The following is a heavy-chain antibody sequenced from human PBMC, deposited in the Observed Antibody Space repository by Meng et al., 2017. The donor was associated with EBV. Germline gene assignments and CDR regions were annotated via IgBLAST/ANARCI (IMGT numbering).Heavy chain of an antibody. D-gene: IGHD6-19*01. V-gene: IGHV1-2*06. CDR1: GYTLTGYY. Sequence: QVQLVHSGAEVKKPGASVKVSCKASGYTLTGYYMHWVRQAPGQGLEWMGRINPNSGGTNYAQKFQGRVTMTRDTSISTAYMELSRLRSDDTAVYYCARVGIAVAGTGDYWGQGTLVTVSS. CDR3: ARVGIAVAGTGDY. CDR2: INPNSGGT. J-gene: IGHJ4*02.